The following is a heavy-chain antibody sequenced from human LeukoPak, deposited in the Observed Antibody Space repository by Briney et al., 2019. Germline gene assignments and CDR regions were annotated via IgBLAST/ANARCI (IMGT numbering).Heavy chain of an antibody. Sequence: PGGSLRLSCAASGFTFSSYSMNWVRQAPGKGLEWVSYISSSSSTIYYADSVKGRFTISRDNAKNSLYLQMNSLRAEDTAVYYCAKDRSLYYYDSSGPLLDYWGQGTLVTVSS. J-gene: IGHJ4*02. D-gene: IGHD3-22*01. CDR3: AKDRSLYYYDSSGPLLDY. V-gene: IGHV3-48*04. CDR1: GFTFSSYS. CDR2: ISSSSSTI.